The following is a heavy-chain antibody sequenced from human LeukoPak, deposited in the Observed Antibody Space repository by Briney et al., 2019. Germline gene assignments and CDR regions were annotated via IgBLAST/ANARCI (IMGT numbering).Heavy chain of an antibody. J-gene: IGHJ6*03. CDR2: IRYDGSNK. CDR3: AKLNGVVILDMDV. D-gene: IGHD3-3*01. V-gene: IGHV3-30*02. CDR1: GFTFSSYG. Sequence: GGSLRLSCAASGFTFSSYGMHWVRQAPGKGLEWVAFIRYDGSNKYYADSVEGRFTISRDNSKNTLYLQMNSLRAEDTAVYYCAKLNGVVILDMDVWGKGTTVTVSS.